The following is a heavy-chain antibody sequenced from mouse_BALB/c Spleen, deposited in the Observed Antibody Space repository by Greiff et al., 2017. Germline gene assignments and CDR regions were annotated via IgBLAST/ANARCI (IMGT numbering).Heavy chain of an antibody. J-gene: IGHJ4*01. CDR3: ARGSYYYAMDY. D-gene: IGHD2-10*01. CDR2: ISSGGST. Sequence: EVHLVESGGGLVKPGGSLKLSCAASGFTFSSYAMSWVRQTPEKRLEWVASISSGGSTYYPDSVKGRFTISRDNARNILYLQMSSLRSVDTAMYYCARGSYYYAMDYWGQGTSVTVSS. V-gene: IGHV5-6-5*01. CDR1: GFTFSSYA.